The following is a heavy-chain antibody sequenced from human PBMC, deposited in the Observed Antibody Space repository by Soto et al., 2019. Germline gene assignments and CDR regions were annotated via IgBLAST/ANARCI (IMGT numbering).Heavy chain of an antibody. J-gene: IGHJ4*02. CDR2: IIPILGIA. CDR1: GGTFSSYT. Sequence: LVKVSCKASGGTFSSYTISWVRQAPGQGLEWMGRIIPILGIANYAQKFQGRVTITADKSTSTAYMELSSLRSEDTAVYYCARLSSSWDFDYWGQGTLVTVSS. D-gene: IGHD6-13*01. V-gene: IGHV1-69*02. CDR3: ARLSSSWDFDY.